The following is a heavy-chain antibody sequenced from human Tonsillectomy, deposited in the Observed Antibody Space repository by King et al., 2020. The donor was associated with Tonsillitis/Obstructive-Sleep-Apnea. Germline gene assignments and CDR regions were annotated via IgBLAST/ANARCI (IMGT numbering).Heavy chain of an antibody. CDR2: INPSGGST. CDR1: GYTFTSYY. V-gene: IGHV1-46*01. D-gene: IGHD2-21*02. Sequence: QLVQSGAEVKKPGASVKVSCKASGYTFTSYYMHWVRQAPGQGLEWMGIINPSGGSTGYAQKFQGRVTMTIDKSTSTVYMELSSLRSEDTAVYYCATGGLGGDPDYYMDVWGKGTTVTVSS. J-gene: IGHJ6*03. CDR3: ATGGLGGDPDYYMDV.